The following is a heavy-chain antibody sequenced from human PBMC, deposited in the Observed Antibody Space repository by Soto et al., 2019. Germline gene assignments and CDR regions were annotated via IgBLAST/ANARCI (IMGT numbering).Heavy chain of an antibody. J-gene: IGHJ6*03. Sequence: ASVKVSCKASGYTFTGYYMHWVRQAPGQGLEWMGWINPNSGGTNYAQKFQGWVTMTRDTSISTAYMELSRLRSDDTAVYYCARGALWGDPEYYYYMDVWGKGTTVTVSS. V-gene: IGHV1-2*04. CDR3: ARGALWGDPEYYYYMDV. CDR2: INPNSGGT. D-gene: IGHD2-21*02. CDR1: GYTFTGYY.